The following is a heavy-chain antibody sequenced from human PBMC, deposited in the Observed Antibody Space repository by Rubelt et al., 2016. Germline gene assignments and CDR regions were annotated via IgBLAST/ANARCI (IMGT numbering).Heavy chain of an antibody. D-gene: IGHD5-12*01. V-gene: IGHV4-34*01. Sequence: QVQLQQWGAGLLKPSETLSLTCAVYGGSFSGYYWSWIRQPPGKGLEWIGEINHIGSTNYNPSLKSRVTISVDTSKNQFSLKLSAVTAADTAVYYCARGLRLRVFDYWGQGTLVTVSS. CDR1: GGSFSGYY. CDR2: INHIGST. CDR3: ARGLRLRVFDY. J-gene: IGHJ4*02.